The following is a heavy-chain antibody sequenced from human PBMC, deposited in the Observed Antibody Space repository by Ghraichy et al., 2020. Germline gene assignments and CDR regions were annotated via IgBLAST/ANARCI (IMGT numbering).Heavy chain of an antibody. CDR2: IYFTGTT. D-gene: IGHD3-22*01. CDR3: ARAPYDDDGFYDDGFDI. J-gene: IGHJ3*02. V-gene: IGHV4-39*01. CDR1: GDSISSSSYY. Sequence: ESLNISCTVSGDSISSSSYYWGWIRQPPGKGLEWIGSIYFTGTTDDNPSLKSRLTLSVDTTKNQFSLKLSSVTAADTAVYYCARAPYDDDGFYDDGFDIWGQGTMVTVSS.